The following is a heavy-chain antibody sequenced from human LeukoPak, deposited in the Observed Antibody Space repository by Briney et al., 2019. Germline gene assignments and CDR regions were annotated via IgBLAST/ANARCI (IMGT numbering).Heavy chain of an antibody. CDR1: GGSISSSSYY. CDR2: IYYSGST. D-gene: IGHD6-13*01. Sequence: ASETLSLTCTVSGGSISSSSYYWGWIRQPPGKGLEWIGSIYYSGSTYYNPSLKSRVTISVDTSKNQFSLKLSSVTAADTAVYYCARISVGAAGNNWFDPWGQGPWSPSPQ. V-gene: IGHV4-39*01. CDR3: ARISVGAAGNNWFDP. J-gene: IGHJ5*02.